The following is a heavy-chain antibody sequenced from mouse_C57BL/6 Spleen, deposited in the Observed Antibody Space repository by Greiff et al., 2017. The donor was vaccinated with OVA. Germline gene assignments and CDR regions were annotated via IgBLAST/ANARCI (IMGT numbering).Heavy chain of an antibody. CDR1: GYSFTGYY. D-gene: IGHD2-12*01. CDR2: INPSTGGT. J-gene: IGHJ3*01. CDR3: ARSLLFAY. V-gene: IGHV1-42*01. Sequence: VHVKQSGPELVKPGASVKISCKASGYSFTGYYMNWVKQSPEKSLEWIGEINPSTGGTTYNQKFKAKATLTVDKSSSTAYMQLKSLTSEDSAVYYCARSLLFAYWGQGTLVTVSA.